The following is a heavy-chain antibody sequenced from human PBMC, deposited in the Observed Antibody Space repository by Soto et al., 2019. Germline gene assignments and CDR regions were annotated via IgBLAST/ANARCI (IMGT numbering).Heavy chain of an antibody. Sequence: EVQLVESGGGLVQPGGSLRLSCAASGFTFSSYSMNWVRQAPGKGLEWVSYISSSSSTIYYADSVKGGFTISRDNAKNSLYLQMNSLRAEDTAVYYCARDVPPLDYWGQGTLVTVSS. CDR2: ISSSSSTI. CDR1: GFTFSSYS. D-gene: IGHD3-10*02. V-gene: IGHV3-48*01. J-gene: IGHJ4*02. CDR3: ARDVPPLDY.